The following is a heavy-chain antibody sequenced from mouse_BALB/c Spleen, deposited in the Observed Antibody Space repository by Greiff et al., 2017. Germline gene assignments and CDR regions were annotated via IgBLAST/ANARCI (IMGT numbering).Heavy chain of an antibody. CDR3: ARSSGNWFAY. Sequence: VQLVESGAELVRPGTSVKVSCKASGYAFTNYLIEWVKQRPGQGLEWIGVINPGSGGTNYNEKFKGKATLTADKSSSTAYMQLSSLTSDDSAVYFCARSSGNWFAYWGQGTLVTVSA. CDR2: INPGSGGT. D-gene: IGHD4-1*01. V-gene: IGHV1-54*01. CDR1: GYAFTNYL. J-gene: IGHJ3*01.